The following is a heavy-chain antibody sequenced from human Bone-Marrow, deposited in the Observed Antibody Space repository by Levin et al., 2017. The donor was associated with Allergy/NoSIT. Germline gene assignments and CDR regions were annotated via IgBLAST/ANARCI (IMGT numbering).Heavy chain of an antibody. D-gene: IGHD4/OR15-4a*01. CDR2: IYPTDSDT. CDR3: ARHEYAYGVDFDY. V-gene: IGHV5-51*01. Sequence: PGGSLRLSCKGAGYIFTNYWIGWVRQMPGKGLEWMGLIYPTDSDTKYSPSFEGQVTISVDKSTSTAYLQWSSLKASDTAMYYCARHEYAYGVDFDYWGQGTLVTVSP. CDR1: GYIFTNYW. J-gene: IGHJ4*02.